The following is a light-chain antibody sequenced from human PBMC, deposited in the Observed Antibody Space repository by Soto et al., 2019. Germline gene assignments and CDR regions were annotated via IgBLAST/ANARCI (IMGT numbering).Light chain of an antibody. J-gene: IGLJ2*01. CDR2: RNN. CDR1: SSNFGSNY. Sequence: QSVLTQPPSASGTPGQRVTISCSGSSSNFGSNYVYWYQQLPGTAPKLLIYRNNQRPSGVPDRFSGSKSGTSASLAISGLRSEDEADYYCAAWDDSLSGRVVFGGGTKVTVL. CDR3: AAWDDSLSGRVV. V-gene: IGLV1-47*01.